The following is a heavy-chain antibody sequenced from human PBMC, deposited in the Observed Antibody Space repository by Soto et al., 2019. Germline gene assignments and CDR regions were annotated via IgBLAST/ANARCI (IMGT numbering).Heavy chain of an antibody. D-gene: IGHD6-19*01. CDR3: ARRRSGWYFDY. J-gene: IGHJ4*02. Sequence: GGSLRLSCAASGFTFSSYAMSWVRQAPGKGLERVSAISGSGGSTYYADSVKGRFTISRDNSKNTLYLQMNSLRAEDTAVYYCARRRSGWYFDYWGQGTLVTVSS. V-gene: IGHV3-23*01. CDR1: GFTFSSYA. CDR2: ISGSGGST.